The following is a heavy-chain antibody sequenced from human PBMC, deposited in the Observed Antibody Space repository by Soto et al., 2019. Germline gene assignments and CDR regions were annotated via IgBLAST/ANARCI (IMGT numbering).Heavy chain of an antibody. V-gene: IGHV4-39*07. CDR2: IYHSGST. CDR1: GGSISSGNYY. D-gene: IGHD3-22*01. J-gene: IGHJ6*02. CDR3: ARSPDSSGYYPRRYYYGMDV. Sequence: SETLSLTCTVSGGSISSGNYYWSWIRQPPGKGLEWIGEIYHSGSTNYNPSLKSRVTISVDKSKNQFSLKLSSVTAADTAVYYCARSPDSSGYYPRRYYYGMDVWGQGTMVTVSS.